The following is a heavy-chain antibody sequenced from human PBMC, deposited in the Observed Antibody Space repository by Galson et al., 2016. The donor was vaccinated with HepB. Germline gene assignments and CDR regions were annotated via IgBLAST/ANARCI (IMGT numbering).Heavy chain of an antibody. Sequence: ETLSLTCAVYGGSVSSYYWSWVRQSPGKGLEWIGEFNPGGSTRTRYNPSLKSRVTLSIDASNNQFSLNLNSVTAADAAVYYCATPSYNYGYRYFHHWGQGTVVTVSS. J-gene: IGHJ1*01. CDR3: ATPSYNYGYRYFHH. CDR2: FNPGGSTRT. CDR1: GGSVSSYY. D-gene: IGHD3-16*01. V-gene: IGHV4-34*01.